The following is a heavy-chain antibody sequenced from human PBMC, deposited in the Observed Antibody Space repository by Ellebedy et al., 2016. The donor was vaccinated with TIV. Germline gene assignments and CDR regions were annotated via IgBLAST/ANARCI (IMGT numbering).Heavy chain of an antibody. CDR3: AKGRGGGSDASAPRYYFDS. V-gene: IGHV3-23*01. CDR2: ISSTCSRT. Sequence: PGGSLRLSCAASGFTFSSSAMSWVRQAPGKGLEWVSTISSTCSRTYYADSVEGRFIISRDNSKKKLYLQMNSLRAEDTAVYYCAKGRGGGSDASAPRYYFDSWGLGTLVTVSS. D-gene: IGHD3-10*01. CDR1: GFTFSSSA. J-gene: IGHJ4*02.